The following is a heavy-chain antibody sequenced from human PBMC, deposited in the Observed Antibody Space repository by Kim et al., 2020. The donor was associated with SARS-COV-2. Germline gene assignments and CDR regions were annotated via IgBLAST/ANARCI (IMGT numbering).Heavy chain of an antibody. CDR2: IYHSGST. CDR3: ARDQDRGSSWYFLRGWFDP. V-gene: IGHV4-4*02. Sequence: SETLSLTCAVSGGSISSSNWWSWVRQPPGKGLEWIGEIYHSGSTNYNPSLKSRVTISVDKSKNQFSLKLSSVTAADTAVYYCARDQDRGSSWYFLRGWFDPWGQGTLVTVSS. D-gene: IGHD6-13*01. J-gene: IGHJ5*02. CDR1: GGSISSSNW.